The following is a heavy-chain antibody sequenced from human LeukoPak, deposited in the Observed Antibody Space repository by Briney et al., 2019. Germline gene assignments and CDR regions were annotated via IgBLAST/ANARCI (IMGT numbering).Heavy chain of an antibody. Sequence: GGSLRLSCAAPGFSVSAHYMSWVRQAPGKGLEWVSTLFGGDTIDYTDSVKGRFTISRDNSGNTLYLQMNNLRADDTAVYYCACRRGSSFDYWGRGTQVFVSS. D-gene: IGHD1-26*01. V-gene: IGHV3-53*01. J-gene: IGHJ4*02. CDR1: GFSVSAHY. CDR3: ACRRGSSFDY. CDR2: LFGGDTI.